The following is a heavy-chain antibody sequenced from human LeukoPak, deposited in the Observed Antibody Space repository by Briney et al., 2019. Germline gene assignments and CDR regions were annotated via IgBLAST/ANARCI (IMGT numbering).Heavy chain of an antibody. Sequence: GGSLRLSCTASGXTFSSHVMSWVRQAPGKGLEWVSLISDSGPNTYYADSVKGRFTISRDNSKNTLYLQMNSLRSEDTAVYYCARVSSRAFDIWGQGTMVTVSS. D-gene: IGHD2/OR15-2a*01. J-gene: IGHJ3*02. CDR1: GXTFSSHV. CDR2: ISDSGPNT. V-gene: IGHV3-23*01. CDR3: ARVSSRAFDI.